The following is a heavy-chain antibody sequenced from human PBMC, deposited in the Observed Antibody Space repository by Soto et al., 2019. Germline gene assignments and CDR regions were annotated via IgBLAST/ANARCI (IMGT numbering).Heavy chain of an antibody. CDR3: ARGASKDYYLDY. CDR1: GYTFTSYG. J-gene: IGHJ4*02. CDR2: INAYTGDT. V-gene: IGHV1-18*04. Sequence: QVQLEQSGAEVKKPGASVRVSCKAYGYTFTSYGVTWVRQAPGQGLEWMGWINAYTGDTNYGQEFQGRVTMTTDTSTSTAYMDLRSLRSDDTAVYSCARGASKDYYLDYWGQGTLVTVSS.